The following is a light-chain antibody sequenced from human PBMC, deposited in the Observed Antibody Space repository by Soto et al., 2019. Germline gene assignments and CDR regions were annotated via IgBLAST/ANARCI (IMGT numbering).Light chain of an antibody. CDR2: GAS. CDR1: QSVSSN. V-gene: IGKV3-15*01. CDR3: QQYNNWPRAT. J-gene: IGKJ1*01. Sequence: EIVMTQSPATLSVSPGERATLSCRASQSVSSNLAWYQQKPGQAPRLLIYGASTRATGIPARFSGSGSGTEFTLTISSLQSEDFAVYYCQQYNNWPRATFGQWTKVEIK.